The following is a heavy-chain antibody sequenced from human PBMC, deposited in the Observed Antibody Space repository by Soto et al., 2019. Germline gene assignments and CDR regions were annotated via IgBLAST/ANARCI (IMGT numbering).Heavy chain of an antibody. D-gene: IGHD1-26*01. CDR3: AKDGVIVGATTAGMDV. CDR2: ISYDGSNK. CDR1: GFTFSSYG. J-gene: IGHJ6*02. Sequence: PGGSLRLSCAASGFTFSSYGMHWVRQAPGKGLEWVAVISYDGSNKYYADSVKGRFTISRDNSKNTLYLQMNSLGAEDTAVYYCAKDGVIVGATTAGMDVRGQGTTVTVSS. V-gene: IGHV3-30*18.